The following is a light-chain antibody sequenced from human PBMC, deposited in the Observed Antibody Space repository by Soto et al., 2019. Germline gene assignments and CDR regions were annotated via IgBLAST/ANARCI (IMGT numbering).Light chain of an antibody. CDR2: GDN. Sequence: QAVVTQPPSVSGAPGQRVSISCTGSTSNIGAPYDVHWYQHLPGTAPKLLIYGDNNRPSGVPERFSGSKSGTSASLAITRLQAEDEADYYCQSYDISLHNYVFGTGTKVTVL. V-gene: IGLV1-40*01. J-gene: IGLJ1*01. CDR1: TSNIGAPYD. CDR3: QSYDISLHNYV.